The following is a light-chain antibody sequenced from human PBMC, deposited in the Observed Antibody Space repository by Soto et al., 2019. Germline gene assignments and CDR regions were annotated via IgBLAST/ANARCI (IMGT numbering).Light chain of an antibody. CDR1: QSLLHSNGYDY. Sequence: DIVMTQSPLSLPVTPGGPASISCRSSQSLLHSNGYDYLDWYLQKPGQSPQLLIYLASNRASGVPDRFSGSGSGTDFTLKISRVEAEDVGVYYCMQALQSPQITFGQGTRLEIK. CDR2: LAS. V-gene: IGKV2-28*01. J-gene: IGKJ5*01. CDR3: MQALQSPQIT.